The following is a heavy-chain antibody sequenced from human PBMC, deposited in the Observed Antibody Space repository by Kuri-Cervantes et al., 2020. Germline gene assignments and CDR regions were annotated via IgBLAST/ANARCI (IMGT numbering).Heavy chain of an antibody. V-gene: IGHV1-69*05. D-gene: IGHD2-21*02. CDR1: GGTFSSYA. CDR2: IIPIFGTA. CDR3: ARGGVTWGDAFDI. Sequence: SVKVSCKASGGTFSSYAISWVRQAPGQGLEWMGGIIPIFGTANYAQKFQGRVTITTDESTSTAYMELSSLRSEDTAVYYCARGGVTWGDAFDIWGQGTMVTVSS. J-gene: IGHJ3*02.